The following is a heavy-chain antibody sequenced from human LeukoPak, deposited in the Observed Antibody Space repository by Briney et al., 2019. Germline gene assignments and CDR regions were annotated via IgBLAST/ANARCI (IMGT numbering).Heavy chain of an antibody. Sequence: PGGSLRLSCAASGFTFSSYAMHWVRQAPGKGLEWVAVIPYDGSNKYYADSVKGRFTISRDNSKNTLYLQMNSLRTEDTAIYYCAKDKGSASYSTYYFDYWGQGTLVTVSS. CDR2: IPYDGSNK. CDR3: AKDKGSASYSTYYFDY. CDR1: GFTFSSYA. D-gene: IGHD3-10*01. V-gene: IGHV3-30*01. J-gene: IGHJ4*02.